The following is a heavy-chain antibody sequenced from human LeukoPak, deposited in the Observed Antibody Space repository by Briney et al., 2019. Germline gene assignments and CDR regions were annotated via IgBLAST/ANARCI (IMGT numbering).Heavy chain of an antibody. CDR3: TLLGYCSSTSCYGHDY. CDR2: IKSKTDGGTT. Sequence: PGGSLRLSCAASGFTFSNAWMSWVRQAPGKGLEWVGRIKSKTDGGTTDYAAPVKGRFTISKDDSKNTLYLQMNSLKTEDTAVYYCTLLGYCSSTSCYGHDYWGQGTLVTVSS. CDR1: GFTFSNAW. D-gene: IGHD2-2*01. V-gene: IGHV3-15*01. J-gene: IGHJ4*02.